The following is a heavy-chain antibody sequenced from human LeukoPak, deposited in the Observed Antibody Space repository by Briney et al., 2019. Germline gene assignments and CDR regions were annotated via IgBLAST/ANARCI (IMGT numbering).Heavy chain of an antibody. CDR1: GYTFTNQL. J-gene: IGHJ6*03. CDR2: INPSGGST. V-gene: IGHV1-46*01. D-gene: IGHD3-3*01. Sequence: GASVKVSCKASGYTFTNQLFHWVRQAPGQGLEWMGLINPSGGSTRYPQKFQGRVTMTRDMSTSTVYMELSSLRSEDTAMYYCARESDSYDFWSGYYGYYFHLDVWGKGTTVTVSS. CDR3: ARESDSYDFWSGYYGYYFHLDV.